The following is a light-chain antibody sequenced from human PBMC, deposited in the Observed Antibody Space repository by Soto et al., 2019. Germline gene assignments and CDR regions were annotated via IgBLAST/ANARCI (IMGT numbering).Light chain of an antibody. Sequence: DIQMTQSPSSLSASVVDRITMTCRASQSIISYLNWYQQKPGKAPKLLIFSASTLQSGVPSRFSGSGSGTDFTLTISSLQPEDFATYYCQQSYSSPTFGQGTRLEI. V-gene: IGKV1-39*01. CDR1: QSIISY. CDR3: QQSYSSPT. J-gene: IGKJ5*01. CDR2: SAS.